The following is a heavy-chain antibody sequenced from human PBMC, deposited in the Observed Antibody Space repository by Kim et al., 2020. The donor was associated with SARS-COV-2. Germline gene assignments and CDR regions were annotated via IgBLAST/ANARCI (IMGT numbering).Heavy chain of an antibody. V-gene: IGHV4-34*01. Sequence: SETLSLTCAVYGGSFSGYYWSWIRQPPGKGLEWIGEINHSGSTNYNPSLKSRVTISVDTSKNQFSLKLSSVTAADTAVYYCARDPLRSGPRARQYFQHWGQGTLVTVSS. J-gene: IGHJ1*01. CDR3: ARDPLRSGPRARQYFQH. CDR2: INHSGST. CDR1: GGSFSGYY. D-gene: IGHD3-9*01.